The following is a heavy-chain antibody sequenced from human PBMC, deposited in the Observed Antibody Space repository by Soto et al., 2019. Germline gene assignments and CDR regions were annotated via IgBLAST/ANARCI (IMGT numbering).Heavy chain of an antibody. V-gene: IGHV3-48*01. J-gene: IGHJ4*02. CDR3: ARDYSSYGPFDY. Sequence: EVPLVESGGGLVQPGGPLRLSFAASGFTFSSYSMNWVRQAPGKGLEWVSYISSSSSTIYYADSVKGRLTISRDNAKTSLYMQMNSLRAEDTAVYYCARDYSSYGPFDYWGQGTLVTVSS. CDR2: ISSSSSTI. D-gene: IGHD5-18*01. CDR1: GFTFSSYS.